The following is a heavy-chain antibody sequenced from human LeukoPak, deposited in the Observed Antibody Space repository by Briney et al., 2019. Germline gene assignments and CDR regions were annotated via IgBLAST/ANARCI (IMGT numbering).Heavy chain of an antibody. V-gene: IGHV4-31*03. CDR3: ARVGFHSGSSD. CDR1: GDSINSGGYF. D-gene: IGHD1-26*01. J-gene: IGHJ4*02. Sequence: SETLPLTCTVSGDSINSGGYFWSWIRQHPGKGLEWIGYIYYSGSTYYNPSLKSRVTISVDTSKNQFSLKLSSVTAADTAVYYCARVGFHSGSSDWGQGTLVTVSS. CDR2: IYYSGST.